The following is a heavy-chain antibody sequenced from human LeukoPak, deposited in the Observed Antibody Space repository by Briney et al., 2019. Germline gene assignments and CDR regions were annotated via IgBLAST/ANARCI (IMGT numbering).Heavy chain of an antibody. D-gene: IGHD6-13*01. CDR3: ARVGSTAEAGTPDY. CDR2: ISGSGDST. V-gene: IGHV3-23*01. Sequence: PGGSLRLSCAASGLTFSSCAMGWVRQAPGKGLEWVSTISGSGDSTYYAGSVKGRFTVSRDNAKNSLSLELNSLRVDDTAIYYCARVGSTAEAGTPDYWGQGTLVTVSS. J-gene: IGHJ4*02. CDR1: GLTFSSCA.